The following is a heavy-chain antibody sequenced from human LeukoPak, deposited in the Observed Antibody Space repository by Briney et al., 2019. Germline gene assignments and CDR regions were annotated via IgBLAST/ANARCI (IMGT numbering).Heavy chain of an antibody. J-gene: IGHJ5*02. CDR2: ISSSSSYI. V-gene: IGHV3-21*05. CDR3: ARDPGNWFDP. Sequence: GGSLRLSCAASGFTFSSYSMNWVRQAPGKGLEWVSYISSSSSYIYYADSVKGRFTISRDNAKNSLYLQMNSLRAEDTAVYYCARDPGNWFDPWGQGTLVTVSS. CDR1: GFTFSSYS.